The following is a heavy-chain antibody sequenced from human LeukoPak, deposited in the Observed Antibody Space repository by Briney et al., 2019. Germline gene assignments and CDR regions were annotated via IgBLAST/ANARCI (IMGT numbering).Heavy chain of an antibody. J-gene: IGHJ4*02. Sequence: PGGSLRLSCAASGFTFSSYSMNWVRQAPGKGLEWVSYISSSSSTIYYADSVKGRFTISRDNAKNSLYLQMNSLRAEDTAVYYCGKKGAAAGSLSYPFDYWGQGTLVTVSS. CDR3: GKKGAAAGSLSYPFDY. CDR2: ISSSSSTI. V-gene: IGHV3-48*04. D-gene: IGHD6-13*01. CDR1: GFTFSSYS.